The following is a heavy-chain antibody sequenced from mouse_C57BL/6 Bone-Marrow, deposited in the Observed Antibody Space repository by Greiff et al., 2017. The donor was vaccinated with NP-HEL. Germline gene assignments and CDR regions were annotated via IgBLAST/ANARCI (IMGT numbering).Heavy chain of an antibody. V-gene: IGHV5-6*01. Sequence: EVKLMESGGDLVKPGGSLKLSCAASGFTFSSYGMSWVRQTPDKRLEWVATISSGGSYTYYPDSVKGRFTISRDNAKNTLYLQMRSLKSEDTAMYYCASQSVFYYDYAMDYWGQGTSVTVSS. CDR3: ASQSVFYYDYAMDY. D-gene: IGHD2-4*01. CDR2: ISSGGSYT. CDR1: GFTFSSYG. J-gene: IGHJ4*01.